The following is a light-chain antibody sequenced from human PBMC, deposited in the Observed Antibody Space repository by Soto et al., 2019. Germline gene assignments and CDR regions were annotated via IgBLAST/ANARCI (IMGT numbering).Light chain of an antibody. Sequence: VVMTLSPLSLPVTLGQPASISCRSSQSLVYSDGNTYLSWFQQRPGQSPRRLMFKVSNRDSGVPDRFSGSGSGTDFTLKISRVEAEDVGLYYCMQSTHWPYTFGQGTKLEIK. CDR3: MQSTHWPYT. CDR2: KVS. V-gene: IGKV2-30*01. CDR1: QSLVYSDGNTY. J-gene: IGKJ2*01.